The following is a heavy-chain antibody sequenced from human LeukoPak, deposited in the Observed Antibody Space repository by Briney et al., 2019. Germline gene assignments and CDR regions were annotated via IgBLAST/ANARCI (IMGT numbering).Heavy chain of an antibody. D-gene: IGHD3-10*01. CDR2: INHSGST. CDR3: ARGRIFMVRGVIKNYFDY. CDR1: GGSFSDYY. V-gene: IGHV4-34*01. J-gene: IGHJ4*02. Sequence: SETLSLTCGVYGGSFSDYYWSWIRQPPGKGLEWIGEINHSGSTNYNPSLKSRVTISVDTSKNQFSLKLSSVTAADTAVYYCARGRIFMVRGVIKNYFDYWGQGTLVTVPS.